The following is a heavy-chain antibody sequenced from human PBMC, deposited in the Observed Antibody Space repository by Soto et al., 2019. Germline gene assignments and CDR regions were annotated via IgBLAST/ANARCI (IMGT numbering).Heavy chain of an antibody. Sequence: QVQLVQSGAEVKKPGASVKVSCKASGYTFTSYAMHWVRQAPGQRLEWMGWINAGDGNTKYSQKFPGRVTITRDTSARTAYMELSSLRSEDTAVYYCARDYLREGGFDYWGQGTLVTVSS. D-gene: IGHD1-26*01. CDR2: INAGDGNT. CDR3: ARDYLREGGFDY. J-gene: IGHJ4*02. CDR1: GYTFTSYA. V-gene: IGHV1-3*01.